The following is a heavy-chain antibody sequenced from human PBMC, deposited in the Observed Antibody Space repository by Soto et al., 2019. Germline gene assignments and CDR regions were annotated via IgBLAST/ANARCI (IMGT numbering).Heavy chain of an antibody. J-gene: IGHJ5*02. CDR3: AKRLEGYCSGGSCYSGRWFDP. CDR1: GFTFSSYA. V-gene: IGHV3-23*01. Sequence: EVQLLESGGGLVQPGGSLRLSCAASGFTFSSYAMSWVRQAPGKGLEWVSAISGSGGSTYYADSVKGRFTISRDNSKNTLYLQMNSLRAEDTAVYYCAKRLEGYCSGGSCYSGRWFDPWGQGTLVTVSS. D-gene: IGHD2-15*01. CDR2: ISGSGGST.